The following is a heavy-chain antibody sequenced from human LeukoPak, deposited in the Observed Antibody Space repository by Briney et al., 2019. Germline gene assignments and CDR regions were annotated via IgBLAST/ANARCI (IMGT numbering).Heavy chain of an antibody. D-gene: IGHD3-10*01. J-gene: IGHJ4*02. CDR3: ASAFGSLGQSGQYYFDY. CDR1: GFTFSTYA. Sequence: GGSLRLSCAASGFTFSTYAMHWVRQAPGKGLEWVAIMSYDGSNKYYADSVKGRFTISRDNSKNTLFLQMNSLREEDTAVYYCASAFGSLGQSGQYYFDYWGQGTLVTVSS. V-gene: IGHV3-30-3*01. CDR2: MSYDGSNK.